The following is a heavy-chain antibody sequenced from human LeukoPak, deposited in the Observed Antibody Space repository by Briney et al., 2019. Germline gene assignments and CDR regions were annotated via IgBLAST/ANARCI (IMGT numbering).Heavy chain of an antibody. Sequence: GGFLRLSWAASGSIFTNAWMGWVRQAPGKGLEWIGRIKSRTDGGTTDYATPVKGRFTISRDDSKNTLYLQLNSLKSEDTAEYYCTTDRGVAARPLFDYWGQGILVTVSS. D-gene: IGHD6-6*01. V-gene: IGHV3-15*01. J-gene: IGHJ4*02. CDR3: TTDRGVAARPLFDY. CDR1: GSIFTNAW. CDR2: IKSRTDGGTT.